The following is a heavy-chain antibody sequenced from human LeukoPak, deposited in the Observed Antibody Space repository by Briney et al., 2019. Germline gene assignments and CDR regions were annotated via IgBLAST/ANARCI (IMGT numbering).Heavy chain of an antibody. CDR3: ARGFSGVVARD. J-gene: IGHJ4*02. CDR2: IKHDGST. CDR1: GXSFTGYY. D-gene: IGHD2-15*01. Sequence: SETLSLTCAVYGXSFTGYYWNWIRQPPGKGLEWIGEIKHDGSTGYNPSLKSRVTISLDTSKNQIFLNLNSVTAADTAVYYCARGFSGVVARDWGQGTPVTVSS. V-gene: IGHV4-34*01.